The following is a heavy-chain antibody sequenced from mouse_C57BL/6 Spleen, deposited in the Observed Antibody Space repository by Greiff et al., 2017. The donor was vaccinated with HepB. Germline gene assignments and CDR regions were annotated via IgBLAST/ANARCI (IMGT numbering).Heavy chain of an antibody. CDR1: GYTFTSYW. CDR2: IDPSDSYT. J-gene: IGHJ2*01. D-gene: IGHD2-4*01. V-gene: IGHV1-59*01. Sequence: QVQLQQPGAELVRPGTSVKLSCKASGYTFTSYWMHWVKQRPGQGLEWIGVIDPSDSYTNYNQKFKGKATLTVDTSSSTAYMQLSSLTSEDAAVYDCARGAIYYHYDGDYWGQGTTLTVSS. CDR3: ARGAIYYHYDGDY.